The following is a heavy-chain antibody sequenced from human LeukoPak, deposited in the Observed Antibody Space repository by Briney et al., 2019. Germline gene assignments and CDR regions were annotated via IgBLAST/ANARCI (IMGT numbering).Heavy chain of an antibody. CDR1: GFTFSSYW. CDR3: AKESGDIVVDFDY. D-gene: IGHD2-2*01. Sequence: PGGSLRLSCAASGFTFSSYWMHWVRQAPGKGLVWVSRINSDGSSTNYADSVKGRFTISRDNSKNTLYLQMNSLRAEDTAVYYCAKESGDIVVDFDYWGQGTLVTVSS. CDR2: INSDGSST. J-gene: IGHJ4*02. V-gene: IGHV3-74*01.